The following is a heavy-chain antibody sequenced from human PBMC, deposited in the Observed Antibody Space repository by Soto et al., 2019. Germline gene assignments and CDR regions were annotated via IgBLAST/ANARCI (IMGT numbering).Heavy chain of an antibody. J-gene: IGHJ5*02. CDR3: APVATNSYNWLDP. V-gene: IGHV3-74*01. Sequence: EVHLVESGGTLVQPGGSLRLSCAASGFIFSTFWMHCVRQAPGKGLEWVSRINSDGSKTTYADSVKGRFTISKDNAKNTVYLQMNSLRGEDTAVYYCAPVATNSYNWLDPWGQGTLVTVS. CDR2: INSDGSKT. D-gene: IGHD5-12*01. CDR1: GFIFSTFW.